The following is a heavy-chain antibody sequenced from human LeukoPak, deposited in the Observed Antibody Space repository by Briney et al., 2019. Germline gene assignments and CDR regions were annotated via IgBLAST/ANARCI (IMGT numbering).Heavy chain of an antibody. CDR1: GFPFSSYW. V-gene: IGHV3-74*01. CDR2: INSDGSAT. Sequence: GGSLRLSCAASGFPFSSYWMHWVRHVPGKGLLWVSRINSDGSATIYADSVRGRFTISRDNAKNTLYLQMSGLRVEDTAVYHCASDSPYYGMDVWGQGTTVTVSS. J-gene: IGHJ6*02. CDR3: ASDSPYYGMDV.